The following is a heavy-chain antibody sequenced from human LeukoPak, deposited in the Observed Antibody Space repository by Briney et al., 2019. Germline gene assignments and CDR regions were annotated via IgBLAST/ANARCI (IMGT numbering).Heavy chain of an antibody. Sequence: ASVKVSCKASGYTFTGYYMHWVRQAPGQGLEWMGRINPNSGGTNYAQKFQGRVTMTRDTSISTAYMELSSLRSEDTAVYYCARDGPGYGGNPTLGYWGQGTLVTVSS. V-gene: IGHV1-2*06. CDR1: GYTFTGYY. CDR2: INPNSGGT. J-gene: IGHJ4*02. D-gene: IGHD4-23*01. CDR3: ARDGPGYGGNPTLGY.